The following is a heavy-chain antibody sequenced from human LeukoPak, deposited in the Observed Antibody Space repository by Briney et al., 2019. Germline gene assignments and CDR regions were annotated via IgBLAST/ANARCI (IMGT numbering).Heavy chain of an antibody. D-gene: IGHD6-19*01. Sequence: GGSLRLSCAASGFTFDDYAMHWVRQAPGKGLEWVSGISWNSGSIGYADSVKGRFTISRDNAKNSLYLQMNSLRAEDTALYYCAKDISVISSSGWYDYWGQGTLVTVSS. J-gene: IGHJ4*02. CDR1: GFTFDDYA. CDR3: AKDISVISSSGWYDY. CDR2: ISWNSGSI. V-gene: IGHV3-9*01.